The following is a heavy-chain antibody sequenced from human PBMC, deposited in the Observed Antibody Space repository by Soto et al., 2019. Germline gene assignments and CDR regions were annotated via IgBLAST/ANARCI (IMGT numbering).Heavy chain of an antibody. Sequence: SVKVSCKASGYTFTSYAISWVRQAPGQGLEWMGGIIPIFGTANYAQKFQGRVTITADESTCTAYMELSSLRSEDTAVYYCARTLYGDNVDYWGQGTLVTVSS. D-gene: IGHD4-17*01. CDR3: ARTLYGDNVDY. CDR2: IIPIFGTA. CDR1: GYTFTSYA. J-gene: IGHJ4*02. V-gene: IGHV1-69*13.